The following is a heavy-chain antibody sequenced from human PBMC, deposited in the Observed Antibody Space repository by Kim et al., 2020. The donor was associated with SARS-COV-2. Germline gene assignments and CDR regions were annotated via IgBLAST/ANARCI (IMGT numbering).Heavy chain of an antibody. CDR1: GHTFTSYY. D-gene: IGHD2-2*01. Sequence: ASVKVSCKASGHTFTSYYMHWVRQAPGQGLEWMGLINLRDGTIDYAQKFRGRVTMTRDTSTSTVYMELSSLRSEDTAVYYCAREDATSVKNFDHWGQGTLVTVSS. V-gene: IGHV1-46*01. CDR2: INLRDGTI. J-gene: IGHJ4*02. CDR3: AREDATSVKNFDH.